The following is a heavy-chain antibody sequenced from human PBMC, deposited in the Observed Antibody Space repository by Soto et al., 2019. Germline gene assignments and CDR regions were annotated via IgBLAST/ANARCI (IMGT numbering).Heavy chain of an antibody. CDR3: ATEAYGGYADY. CDR2: INPSGGST. V-gene: IGHV1-46*01. Sequence: ASGKVSCKASGYTFTSYDMHWVRQAPGQGLEWMGIINPSGGSTSYAQKFQGRVTMTRDTSTSTVYMELSSLRSEDTAVYYCATEAYGGYADYWGQGTLVTVSS. CDR1: GYTFTSYD. D-gene: IGHD5-12*01. J-gene: IGHJ4*01.